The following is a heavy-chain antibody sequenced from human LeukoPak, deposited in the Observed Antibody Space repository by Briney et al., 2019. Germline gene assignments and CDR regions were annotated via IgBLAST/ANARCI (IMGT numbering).Heavy chain of an antibody. CDR3: ARDALDVDIVATTLWAFDI. CDR2: ISGGGRST. Sequence: QPGGSLRLSCAASRFTFSNYVMGWVRQAPGKGLECVSAISGGGRSTYYADSVKGRFTISREDSKNTLYLQMNSLRAEDTAVYYCARDALDVDIVATTLWAFDIWGQGTMVTVSS. V-gene: IGHV3-23*01. CDR1: RFTFSNYV. D-gene: IGHD5-12*01. J-gene: IGHJ3*02.